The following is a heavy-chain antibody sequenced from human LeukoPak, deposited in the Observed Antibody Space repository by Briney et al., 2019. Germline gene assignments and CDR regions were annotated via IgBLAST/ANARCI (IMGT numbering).Heavy chain of an antibody. D-gene: IGHD6-13*01. J-gene: IGHJ4*02. Sequence: SETLSLTCTVSGGSISSYYWSWIRQPPGKGLEWIGYIYYSGSTNYNPSLKSRVTISVDTSKNQFSLKLSSVTAADTAVYYCARDDSSWFIGYWGQGTLVTVSS. CDR1: GGSISSYY. CDR3: ARDDSSWFIGY. CDR2: IYYSGST. V-gene: IGHV4-59*12.